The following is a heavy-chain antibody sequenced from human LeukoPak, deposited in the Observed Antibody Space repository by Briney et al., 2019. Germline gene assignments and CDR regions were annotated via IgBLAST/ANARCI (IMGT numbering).Heavy chain of an antibody. CDR3: ARGLYYDILTGHDAFDI. D-gene: IGHD3-9*01. Sequence: GESLKISCKGSGYSFTSYWIGWVRQMPGKGLERMGIIYPGDSDTRYSPSFQGQVTISVDKSISTAYLQWSSLKASDTAMYYCARGLYYDILTGHDAFDIWGQGTMVTVSS. CDR2: IYPGDSDT. V-gene: IGHV5-51*01. CDR1: GYSFTSYW. J-gene: IGHJ3*02.